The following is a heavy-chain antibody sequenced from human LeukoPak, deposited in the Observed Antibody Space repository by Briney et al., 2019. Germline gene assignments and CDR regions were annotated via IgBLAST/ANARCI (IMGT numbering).Heavy chain of an antibody. CDR1: GFTFDDFA. V-gene: IGHV3-20*04. Sequence: PAGGSLRLSCAASGFTFDDFAMGWVRQAPGKGPEWVSDIKWDGSFIRYADSVRGRFTISRDNAKNSLDLEMNSLGVEDTAFYYCARGRIAVTGPHYFDYWGQGTLVTVSS. D-gene: IGHD6-19*01. CDR2: IKWDGSFI. CDR3: ARGRIAVTGPHYFDY. J-gene: IGHJ4*02.